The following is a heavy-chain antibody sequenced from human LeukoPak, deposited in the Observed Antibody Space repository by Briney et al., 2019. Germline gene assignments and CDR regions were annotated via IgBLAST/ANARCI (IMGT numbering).Heavy chain of an antibody. CDR2: ISYDGSNK. CDR1: RFTFSSYA. V-gene: IGHV3-30*04. D-gene: IGHD5-12*01. CDR3: ARDRTVATIPCFWFDP. Sequence: QPGGSLRLSCSASRFTFSSYAMHWVRQAPGKGLEWVAVISYDGSNKYYADSVKGRFTISRDNSKNTLYLQMNSLRAEDTAVYYCARDRTVATIPCFWFDPWGQGTLVTVSP. J-gene: IGHJ5*02.